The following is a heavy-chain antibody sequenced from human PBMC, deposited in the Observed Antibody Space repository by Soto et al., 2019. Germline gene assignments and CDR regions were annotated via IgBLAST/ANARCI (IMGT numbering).Heavy chain of an antibody. J-gene: IGHJ6*02. Sequence: LKISCKGSGYRFSSYWIAWVRQMPGKGLEWMGIIYPGDSDTRYSPSFEGQVTISADKSNSTAYLQWSSLKASDTAMYYCARQGSNGAYYYYGMDVWGQGTTVTVSS. CDR1: GYRFSSYW. D-gene: IGHD3-16*01. CDR3: ARQGSNGAYYYYGMDV. CDR2: IYPGDSDT. V-gene: IGHV5-51*01.